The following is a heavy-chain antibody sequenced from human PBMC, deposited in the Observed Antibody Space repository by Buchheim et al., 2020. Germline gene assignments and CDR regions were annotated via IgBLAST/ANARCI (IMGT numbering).Heavy chain of an antibody. V-gene: IGHV4-31*03. CDR3: ARDLRNYYDGSGYYYYGMDV. CDR2: IFYSGSP. D-gene: IGHD3-22*01. Sequence: QVQLQESGPGLVKPSQTLSLTCTVSGGSISSGGYYWSWIRQHPGKCLEWIGYIFYSGSPYYNPSLKSRVTISVDTSKNQFSLKLSSVTAAGTAVYDCARDLRNYYDGSGYYYYGMDVWGQGTT. CDR1: GGSISSGGYY. J-gene: IGHJ6*02.